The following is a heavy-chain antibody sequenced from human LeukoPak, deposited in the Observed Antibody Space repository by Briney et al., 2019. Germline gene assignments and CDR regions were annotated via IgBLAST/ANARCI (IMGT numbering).Heavy chain of an antibody. Sequence: ASVKVSCKASGYTFTSYAMNWMRQAPGQGLEWMGWINTNTGNPTYAQGFTGRFVFSLDTSVSTAYLQISSLKAEDTAVYYCARDHDYGDYTGRVVDYWGQGTLVTVSS. J-gene: IGHJ4*02. CDR2: INTNTGNP. CDR3: ARDHDYGDYTGRVVDY. D-gene: IGHD4-17*01. V-gene: IGHV7-4-1*02. CDR1: GYTFTSYA.